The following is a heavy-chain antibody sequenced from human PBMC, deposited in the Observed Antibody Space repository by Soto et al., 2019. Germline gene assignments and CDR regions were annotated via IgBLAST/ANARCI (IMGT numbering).Heavy chain of an antibody. CDR3: ARMDDSSGYQSDAFDI. D-gene: IGHD3-22*01. CDR1: GFTFSSYA. J-gene: IGHJ3*02. V-gene: IGHV3-30-3*01. Sequence: PGGSLRLSCAASGFTFSSYAMHWVRQAPGKGLEWVAVISYDGSNKYYADSVKGRFTISRDNSKNTLYLQMNSLRAEDTAVYYCARMDDSSGYQSDAFDIWGQGTMVTVSS. CDR2: ISYDGSNK.